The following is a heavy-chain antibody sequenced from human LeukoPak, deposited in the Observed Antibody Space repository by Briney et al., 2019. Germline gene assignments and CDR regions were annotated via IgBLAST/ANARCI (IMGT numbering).Heavy chain of an antibody. Sequence: GGSLRLSCAASGFTFTSYAMTWVRQAPGKGLEWVSAISGSGGSTYYADSVKGRFTISRDNSKNTLYLQMNSLRAEDTAIYYCAKNVFLLSGRGDDYWGQGTLVTVSS. V-gene: IGHV3-23*01. D-gene: IGHD2-15*01. J-gene: IGHJ4*02. CDR2: ISGSGGST. CDR3: AKNVFLLSGRGDDY. CDR1: GFTFTSYA.